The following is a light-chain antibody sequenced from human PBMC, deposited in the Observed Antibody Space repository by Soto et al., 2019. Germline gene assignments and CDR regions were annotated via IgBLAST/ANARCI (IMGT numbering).Light chain of an antibody. Sequence: QSVLTQSPSASGTPGQRVTISCSGSSSNIGSNYVYWYQQLPGTAPKLLIYRNNQRPSGVPDRFSGSKSGTSASLAISGLRSEDEADYYCAAWDDSLHVVLGGGTKVTVL. CDR3: AAWDDSLHVV. V-gene: IGLV1-47*01. CDR2: RNN. CDR1: SSNIGSNY. J-gene: IGLJ2*01.